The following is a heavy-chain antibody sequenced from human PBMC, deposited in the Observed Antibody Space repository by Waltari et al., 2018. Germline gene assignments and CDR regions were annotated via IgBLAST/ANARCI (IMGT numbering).Heavy chain of an antibody. CDR3: ARIGSVNWFDP. CDR2: IYYSGST. D-gene: IGHD3-10*01. J-gene: IGHJ5*02. Sequence: QLQLQESGPGLVEPSETLSLTCTASGGSISSSSHFWAWFRRPPGKGLEWIGSIYYSGSTFYNPSLKSRVTISVDTSKNQFSLKLTSVTAADTAEYYCARIGSVNWFDPWGQGILVTASS. CDR1: GGSISSSSHF. V-gene: IGHV4-39*01.